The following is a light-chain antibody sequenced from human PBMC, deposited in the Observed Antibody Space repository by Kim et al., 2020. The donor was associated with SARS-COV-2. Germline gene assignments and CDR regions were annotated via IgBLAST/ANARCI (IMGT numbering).Light chain of an antibody. CDR2: LAS. V-gene: IGKV1-9*01. Sequence: FLSASVGDRVTITCRASQGISSSLAWYQQKPGKAPKLLIYLASTLQSGVPSRFSGSGSGTEFTLTISSLQPEDFATYYCQELNSYPRTFGPGTKVDIK. J-gene: IGKJ3*01. CDR1: QGISSS. CDR3: QELNSYPRT.